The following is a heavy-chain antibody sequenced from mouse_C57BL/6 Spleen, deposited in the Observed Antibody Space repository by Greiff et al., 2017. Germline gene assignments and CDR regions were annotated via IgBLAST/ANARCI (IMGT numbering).Heavy chain of an antibody. J-gene: IGHJ2*01. CDR3: ASNYGNYGY. CDR2: INPYNGDT. V-gene: IGHV1-20*01. Sequence: EVQLQQSGPELVKPGDSVKISCKASGYSFTGYFMNWVLQSHGKSLEWIGRINPYNGDTFYNQKFKGKATLTVDKSSSTAHMELRSLTSEDSAVYYCASNYGNYGYWGQGTTLTVSS. D-gene: IGHD2-1*01. CDR1: GYSFTGYF.